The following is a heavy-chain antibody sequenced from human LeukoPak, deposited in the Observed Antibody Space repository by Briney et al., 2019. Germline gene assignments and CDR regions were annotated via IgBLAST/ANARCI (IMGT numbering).Heavy chain of an antibody. CDR1: GYSFTSYW. V-gene: IGHV5-51*01. J-gene: IGHJ4*02. CDR2: IYPGDSDT. D-gene: IGHD2-15*01. Sequence: GESLKISCKGSGYSFTSYWIGWVRQMSGKGLEWMGIIYPGDSDTRYSPSFQGQVTISADKSISTAYLQRSSLKASDTAMYYCARLTKYCSGATCYQKYYFDYWGQGTLVTVSS. CDR3: ARLTKYCSGATCYQKYYFDY.